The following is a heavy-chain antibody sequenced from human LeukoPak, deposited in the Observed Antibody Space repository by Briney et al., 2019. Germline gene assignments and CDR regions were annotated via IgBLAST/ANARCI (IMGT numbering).Heavy chain of an antibody. Sequence: SETLSLTCTVSGGSISSYYWSWIRQPPGKGLEWIGYIYYSGSTNYNPSLKSRVTISVDTSKNQFSLKLSSVTAADTAVYYCAREGSGQDLDYWYMDVWGKGTTVTVSS. CDR3: AREGSGQDLDYWYMDV. CDR2: IYYSGST. D-gene: IGHD1-14*01. V-gene: IGHV4-59*01. J-gene: IGHJ6*03. CDR1: GGSISSYY.